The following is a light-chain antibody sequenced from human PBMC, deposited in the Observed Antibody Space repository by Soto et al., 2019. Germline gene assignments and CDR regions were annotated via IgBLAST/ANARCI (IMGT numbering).Light chain of an antibody. Sequence: QSALTQPASVSASPGQSITISCTGTSSDVGGYNYVSWYQQHPGKASKLIIYEVNNRPSGVSNRFSGSKSGNTASLTISGLQPEDEADYYCTSYTSRNTYFFGSGTKLTVL. CDR2: EVN. V-gene: IGLV2-14*01. CDR1: SSDVGGYNY. J-gene: IGLJ1*01. CDR3: TSYTSRNTYF.